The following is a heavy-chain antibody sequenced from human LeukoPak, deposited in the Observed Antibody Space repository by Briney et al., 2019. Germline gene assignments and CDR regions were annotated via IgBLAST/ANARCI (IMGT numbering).Heavy chain of an antibody. CDR2: INYSGST. V-gene: IGHV4-59*01. J-gene: IGHJ4*02. CDR3: ARDKGENYDSSGYLDY. Sequence: SETLSLTCTVSGGSISTYYWSWIRQPPGKGLEWIGYINYSGSTNCNPALKSRVTISVDTSKNQFSLKLSSVTAADTAVYYFARDKGENYDSSGYLDYWGQGTLVTVSS. D-gene: IGHD3-22*01. CDR1: GGSISTYY.